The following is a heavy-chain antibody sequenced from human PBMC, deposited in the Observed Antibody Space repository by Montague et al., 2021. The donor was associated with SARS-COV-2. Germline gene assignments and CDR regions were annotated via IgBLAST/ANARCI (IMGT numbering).Heavy chain of an antibody. J-gene: IGHJ4*02. D-gene: IGHD2-2*01. CDR3: ARIPVGSKYYFDF. CDR1: GDSVSSNIAT. V-gene: IGHV6-1*01. CDR2: TYYRSKWYH. Sequence: CAISGDSVSSNIATWNWIRQSPSRGLEWLGRTYYRSKWYHDYAESVKSRITIDPDTSKHQFSLHLNSVTPEDTAVYYCARIPVGSKYYFDFWGQGTLVTVSS.